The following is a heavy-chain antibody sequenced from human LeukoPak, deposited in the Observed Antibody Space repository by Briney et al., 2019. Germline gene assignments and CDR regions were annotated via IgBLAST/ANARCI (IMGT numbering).Heavy chain of an antibody. CDR1: GITLSNYG. J-gene: IGHJ4*02. V-gene: IGHV3-23*01. D-gene: IGHD2-21*01. Sequence: GGSLRLSCAVSGITLSNYGMSWVRQAPGKGLGWVAGLSGSGGGTNYAGSVKGRFTISRDNSKNTQYLQMNSLRAEDTAVYFCTNPGVVIRVILVGFHKEAYYFDSWGQGALVTVSS. CDR2: LSGSGGGT. CDR3: TNPGVVIRVILVGFHKEAYYFDS.